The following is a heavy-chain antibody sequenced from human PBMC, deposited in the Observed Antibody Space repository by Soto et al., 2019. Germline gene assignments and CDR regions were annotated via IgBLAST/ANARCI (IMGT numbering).Heavy chain of an antibody. CDR1: GFTFSDAW. D-gene: IGHD1-1*01. Sequence: GGSLTLSCAASGFTFSDAWMSWVRQAPGAGLEWVGLIKGKTEGGTIDYAAPVKARFTISRDASKNTLYLQMNSLKTEGTVVYYCTTDPHSTGTKYWGQGTLVTVSS. V-gene: IGHV3-15*01. J-gene: IGHJ4*02. CDR3: TTDPHSTGTKY. CDR2: IKGKTEGGTI.